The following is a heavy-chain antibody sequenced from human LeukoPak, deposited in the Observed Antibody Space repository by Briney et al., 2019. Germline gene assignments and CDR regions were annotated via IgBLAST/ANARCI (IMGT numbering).Heavy chain of an antibody. CDR1: RGTFSSYA. CDR2: IIPIFGTA. V-gene: IGHV1-69*01. Sequence: GASVKVSCKASRGTFSSYAISWVRQAPGRGLEWMGGIIPIFGTANYAQKFQGRVTITADESTSTVYMELSSLRSEDTAVYYCARDRGYSYAKKSSEYYYMDVWGKGTTVTISS. J-gene: IGHJ6*03. D-gene: IGHD5-18*01. CDR3: ARDRGYSYAKKSSEYYYMDV.